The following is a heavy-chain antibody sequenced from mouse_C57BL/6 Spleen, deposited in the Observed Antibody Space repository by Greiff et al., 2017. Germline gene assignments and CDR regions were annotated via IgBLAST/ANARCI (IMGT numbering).Heavy chain of an antibody. J-gene: IGHJ2*01. V-gene: IGHV1-82*01. Sequence: SGPELVKPGASVKISCKASGYAFSSSWMNWVKQRPGKGLEWIGRIYPGDGDTNYNGKFKGKATLTADKSSSTAYMQLSSLTSEDSAVYFCARATTVVAKLDYWGQGTTLTVSS. CDR2: IYPGDGDT. CDR1: GYAFSSSW. D-gene: IGHD1-1*01. CDR3: ARATTVVAKLDY.